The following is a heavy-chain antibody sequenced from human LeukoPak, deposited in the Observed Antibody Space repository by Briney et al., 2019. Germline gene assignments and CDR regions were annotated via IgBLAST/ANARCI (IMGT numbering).Heavy chain of an antibody. CDR2: IIPIFGTA. CDR1: GGTFSSYA. D-gene: IGHD2-21*02. Sequence: RWASVKVSCKASGGTFSSYAISWVRQAPGQGLEGMGGIIPIFGTANYAQKFQGRVTITPDESMSTAYMELSSLRSEDTAVYYCAREPHYCGGDCYYFDYWGQGTLVTVSS. J-gene: IGHJ4*02. CDR3: AREPHYCGGDCYYFDY. V-gene: IGHV1-69*13.